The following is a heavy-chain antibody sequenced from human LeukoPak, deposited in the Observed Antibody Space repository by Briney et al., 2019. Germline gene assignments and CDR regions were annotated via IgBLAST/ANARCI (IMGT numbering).Heavy chain of an antibody. J-gene: IGHJ4*02. CDR1: GRSITRSNYY. CDR3: GIAPDY. CDR2: MYNTGGS. V-gene: IGHV4-39*01. D-gene: IGHD2-21*01. Sequence: SETLSLTCTFSGRSITRSNYYCGWIRQPPGKALEWIGSMYNTGGSYYNPSLKSRVTISVDTSKNQFSLKVNSVTAADTAVYYCGIAPDYWGQGTLVTVSS.